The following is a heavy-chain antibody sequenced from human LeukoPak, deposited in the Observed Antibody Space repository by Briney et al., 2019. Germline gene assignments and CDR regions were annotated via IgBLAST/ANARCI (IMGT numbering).Heavy chain of an antibody. V-gene: IGHV1-69*05. D-gene: IGHD2-2*01. J-gene: IGHJ3*02. CDR2: IIPIFGTA. CDR1: GGTFSSYA. Sequence: GSSVKVSCKASGGTFSSYAISWVRQAPGQGLEWMGGIIPIFGTANYAQKFQGRVTITTDESTSTAYMEPSSLRSEDTAVYYCASGSRDIVVVPASYAFDIWGQGTMVTVSS. CDR3: ASGSRDIVVVPASYAFDI.